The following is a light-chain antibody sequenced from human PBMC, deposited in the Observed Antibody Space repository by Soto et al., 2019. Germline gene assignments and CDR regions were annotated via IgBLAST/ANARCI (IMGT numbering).Light chain of an antibody. V-gene: IGLV2-8*01. CDR2: EVV. Sequence: QSVLTQPPSASGSPGQSVTISCTGTKNDIGVYDFVSWYQHHPGKAPRLIIYEVVQRPSGVPDRFSGSKSGNTASLTVSGLQAADEADYCCKSYAGSNTDVFGSGTKLTVL. CDR1: KNDIGVYDF. J-gene: IGLJ1*01. CDR3: KSYAGSNTDV.